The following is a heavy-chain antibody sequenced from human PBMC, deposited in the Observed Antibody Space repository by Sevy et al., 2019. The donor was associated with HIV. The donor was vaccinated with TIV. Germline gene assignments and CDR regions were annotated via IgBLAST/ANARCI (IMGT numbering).Heavy chain of an antibody. Sequence: ASVKVSCKASGYTFTFYDINWVRQATGQGLEWVGWMNPNSGNTGYPQKFQGRVTMTRNTSISTAYMELSSLRSEDTAVFYCARGASPYSSSLIEYDYWGQGTLVTVSS. V-gene: IGHV1-8*01. CDR2: MNPNSGNT. D-gene: IGHD6-6*01. CDR3: ARGASPYSSSLIEYDY. J-gene: IGHJ4*02. CDR1: GYTFTFYD.